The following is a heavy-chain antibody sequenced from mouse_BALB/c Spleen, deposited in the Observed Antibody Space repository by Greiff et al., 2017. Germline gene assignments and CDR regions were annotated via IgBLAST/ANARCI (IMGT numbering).Heavy chain of an antibody. CDR2: ISSGSSTI. Sequence: EVQRVESGGGLVQPGGSRKLSCAASGFTFSSFGMHWVRQAPEKGLEWVAYISSGSSTIYYADTVKGRFTISRDNPKNTLFLQMTSLRSEDTAMYYCARSNYDYYGGFDYWGQGTTLTVSS. V-gene: IGHV5-17*02. CDR3: ARSNYDYYGGFDY. CDR1: GFTFSSFG. J-gene: IGHJ2*01. D-gene: IGHD2-4*01.